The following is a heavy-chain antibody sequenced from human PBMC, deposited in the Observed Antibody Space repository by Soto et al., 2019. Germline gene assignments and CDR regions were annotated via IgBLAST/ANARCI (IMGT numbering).Heavy chain of an antibody. J-gene: IGHJ5*02. V-gene: IGHV5-51*01. CDR2: IYPGDSDT. D-gene: IGHD2-2*01. CDR3: ARTCISTSCYVQNRFDP. CDR1: GYSFSSCW. Sequence: GESLKISCEASGYSFSSCWIGWVRQMPGKGLEWMGIIYPGDSDTRYSPSFQGQVTISADKSISTAYLQWSSLKASDTAMYYCARTCISTSCYVQNRFDPWGQGTLVTVSS.